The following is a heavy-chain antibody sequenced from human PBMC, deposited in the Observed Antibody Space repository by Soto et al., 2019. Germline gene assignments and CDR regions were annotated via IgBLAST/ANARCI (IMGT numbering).Heavy chain of an antibody. Sequence: PGGSLRLSCAASGFTFSNAWMSWVRQAPGKGLEWVGRIKSKTDGGTTDYAAPVKGRFTISRDDSKNTLYLQMNSLKTEDTAVYYCTTDRVSKSGPAGAFDIWGQGTMVTVSS. J-gene: IGHJ3*02. CDR1: GFTFSNAW. V-gene: IGHV3-15*01. D-gene: IGHD3-3*01. CDR3: TTDRVSKSGPAGAFDI. CDR2: IKSKTDGGTT.